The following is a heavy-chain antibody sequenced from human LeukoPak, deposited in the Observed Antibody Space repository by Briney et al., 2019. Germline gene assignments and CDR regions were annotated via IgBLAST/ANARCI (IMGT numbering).Heavy chain of an antibody. CDR2: ISFSGDNT. J-gene: IGHJ6*02. V-gene: IGHV3-23*01. CDR3: ARDLHYYVATDV. Sequence: GGSLRLSCAASGFTFRDSAMSWVRQAPGKGLEWVSLISFSGDNTYYTDSVKGRFTISRDNSKSMLFLQLNSLRAEDTALYYCARDLHYYVATDVWGQGTTVTVSS. CDR1: GFTFRDSA. D-gene: IGHD3-10*02.